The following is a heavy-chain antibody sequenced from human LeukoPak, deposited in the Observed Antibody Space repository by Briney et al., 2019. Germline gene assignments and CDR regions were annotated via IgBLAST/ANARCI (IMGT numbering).Heavy chain of an antibody. CDR2: ITPGGGT. CDR1: GYTFTGYY. CDR3: ARDRYGDGFAHFDY. J-gene: IGHJ4*02. D-gene: IGHD5-24*01. Sequence: AAVKVSCKASGYTFTGYYMHWVRQAPGQGLEWMGWITPGGGTNYPQKFQGRVAITWDTSITTAYMDLSRLTSDDTAVYYCARDRYGDGFAHFDYWGQGALVTVSS. V-gene: IGHV1-2*02.